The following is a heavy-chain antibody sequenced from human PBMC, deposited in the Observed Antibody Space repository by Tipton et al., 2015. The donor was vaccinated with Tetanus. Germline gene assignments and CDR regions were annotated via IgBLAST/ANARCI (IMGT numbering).Heavy chain of an antibody. V-gene: IGHV4-59*01. Sequence: LRLSCTVSGGSISTYHWNWIRQSPGKGLEWIGYVDYFGATKINPSLKSRVAMSVDTAENQLSLRLTSGTSADTAVYYCARGPTATSAYWGQGPLFPVSS. J-gene: IGHJ4*02. CDR2: VDYFGAT. D-gene: IGHD4-17*01. CDR3: ARGPTATSAY. CDR1: GGSISTYH.